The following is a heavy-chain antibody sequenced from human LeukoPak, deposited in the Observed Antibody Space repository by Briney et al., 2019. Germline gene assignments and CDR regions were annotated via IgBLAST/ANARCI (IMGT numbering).Heavy chain of an antibody. Sequence: GASVKVSCKASGYTFTGYYMHWVRQAPGQGLEWMGWINPNSGGTNYAQKFQGRVTMTRDTSISTAYMELSRLRSDDTAVYYCAREGGLGVVVAVNWFDPWGQGTLVTVSS. CDR1: GYTFTGYY. V-gene: IGHV1-2*02. D-gene: IGHD2-15*01. CDR3: AREGGLGVVVAVNWFDP. J-gene: IGHJ5*02. CDR2: INPNSGGT.